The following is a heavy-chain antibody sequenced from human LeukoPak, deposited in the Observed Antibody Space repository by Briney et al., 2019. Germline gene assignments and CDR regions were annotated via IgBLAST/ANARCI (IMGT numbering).Heavy chain of an antibody. D-gene: IGHD2-2*01. CDR3: AKDPPYQPHAKYFDY. CDR2: ISGSGGST. V-gene: IGHV3-23*01. Sequence: PGGSLRLSCVGSGFTFSSYAMSWVRQAPGKGLEWVSAISGSGGSTYYADSVKGRFTISRDNSKNTLYLQMNSLRAEDTAVYYCAKDPPYQPHAKYFDYWGQGTLVTVSS. CDR1: GFTFSSYA. J-gene: IGHJ4*02.